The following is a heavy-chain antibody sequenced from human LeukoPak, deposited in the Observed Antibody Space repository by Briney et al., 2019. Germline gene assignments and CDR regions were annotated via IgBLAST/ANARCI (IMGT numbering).Heavy chain of an antibody. CDR3: ARESDTGKDFDH. Sequence: ASVKVSCKASGNTFTGYYVHWVRQAPGQGLEWMGWINPKSGGTNYAQKFQGRVTMTRGTSTSTVYMELSSLRSEDTALYYCARESDTGKDFDHWGQGTLVTVSS. CDR1: GNTFTGYY. V-gene: IGHV1-2*02. J-gene: IGHJ4*02. D-gene: IGHD1-1*01. CDR2: INPKSGGT.